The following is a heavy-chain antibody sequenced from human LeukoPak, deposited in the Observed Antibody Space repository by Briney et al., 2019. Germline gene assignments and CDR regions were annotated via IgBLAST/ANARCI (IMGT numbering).Heavy chain of an antibody. Sequence: GGSLRLSCEASGFTFSSYWMHWVRQAPGKGLVWVSRINTDGSSTNYADSVRGRFTVSRDNAKNTLNLQMNSLSAEDTAVYYCARDNGGVDYWGQGTLVTVSS. V-gene: IGHV3-74*01. CDR2: INTDGSST. D-gene: IGHD2-8*01. J-gene: IGHJ4*02. CDR1: GFTFSSYW. CDR3: ARDNGGVDY.